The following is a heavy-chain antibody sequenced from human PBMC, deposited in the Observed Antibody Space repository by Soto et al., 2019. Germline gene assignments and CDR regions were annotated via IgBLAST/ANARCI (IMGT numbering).Heavy chain of an antibody. CDR3: ARPLYSYGPMDV. CDR1: GGSVSSGSYY. D-gene: IGHD5-18*01. Sequence: PSETLSLTCTVSGGSVSSGSYYRSWIRQPPGKGLEWIGYIYYSGSTNYNPSLKSRVTISVDTSKNQFSLKLSSVTAADTAVYYCARPLYSYGPMDVWGQGTTVTVSS. V-gene: IGHV4-61*01. CDR2: IYYSGST. J-gene: IGHJ6*02.